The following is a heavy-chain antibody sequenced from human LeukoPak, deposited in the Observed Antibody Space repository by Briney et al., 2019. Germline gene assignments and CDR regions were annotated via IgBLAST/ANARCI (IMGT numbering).Heavy chain of an antibody. CDR3: ARFDCSSTSCFVAHFDF. J-gene: IGHJ4*02. V-gene: IGHV4-59*01. Sequence: SETLSLTCTVSGGSISSYYWSWIRQPPGKGLEWIGYIYYSGNTYYNPSLKSRATISLDTSKNQFSLKLSSVTAADTAVYYCARFDCSSTSCFVAHFDFWGQGTLVTVSS. CDR2: IYYSGNT. CDR1: GGSISSYY. D-gene: IGHD2-2*01.